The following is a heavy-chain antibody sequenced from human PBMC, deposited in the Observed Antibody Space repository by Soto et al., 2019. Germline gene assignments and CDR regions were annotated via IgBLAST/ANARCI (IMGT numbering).Heavy chain of an antibody. Sequence: QVQLVQSGAEVKKPGASVKVSCKASGYTFTSYAMHWVRQAPGQRLEWMGWINAGNGNTKYSQKFQGRVTITRDTSASTAYMKLSSLRSEDTAVYYCARSIVVVTAADYWGQGTLGSVS. V-gene: IGHV1-3*01. D-gene: IGHD2-21*02. CDR3: ARSIVVVTAADY. CDR2: INAGNGNT. J-gene: IGHJ4*02. CDR1: GYTFTSYA.